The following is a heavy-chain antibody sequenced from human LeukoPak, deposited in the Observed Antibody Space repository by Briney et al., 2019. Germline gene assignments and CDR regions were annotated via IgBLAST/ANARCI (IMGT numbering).Heavy chain of an antibody. J-gene: IGHJ6*02. V-gene: IGHV3-9*01. Sequence: GRSLRLSCAASGFTFDDYAMHWVRQAPGKGLEWVSGISWNSGSIGYADSVKGRSTISRDNAKNSLYLQMNSLRAEDTALYYCAKDKWMDYYYGMDVWGQGTTVTVSS. CDR3: AKDKWMDYYYGMDV. CDR1: GFTFDDYA. D-gene: IGHD6-19*01. CDR2: ISWNSGSI.